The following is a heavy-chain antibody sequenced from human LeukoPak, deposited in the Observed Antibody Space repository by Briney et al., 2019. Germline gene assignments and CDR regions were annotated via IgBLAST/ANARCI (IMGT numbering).Heavy chain of an antibody. CDR3: ARGYGDYGLDYYGMDV. CDR2: IVVGSGNT. Sequence: SVKVSCKASGYTFTGYYMHWVRQAPGQGLEWIGWIVVGSGNTNYAQKVQERVTITRDMSTSTAYMELSSLRSEDTAVYYCARGYGDYGLDYYGMDVWGQGTTVTVSS. J-gene: IGHJ6*02. D-gene: IGHD4-17*01. CDR1: GYTFTGYY. V-gene: IGHV1-58*02.